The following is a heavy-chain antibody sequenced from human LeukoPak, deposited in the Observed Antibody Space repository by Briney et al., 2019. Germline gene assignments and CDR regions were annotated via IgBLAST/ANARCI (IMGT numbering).Heavy chain of an antibody. D-gene: IGHD6-13*01. V-gene: IGHV3-48*03. CDR2: ISSSGSTI. CDR1: GFTFSNYA. J-gene: IGHJ6*02. Sequence: GGSLRLSCAASGFTFSNYAMSWVRQAPGKGLEWVSYISSSGSTIYYADSVKGRFTISRDNAKNSLYLQMNSLRAEDTAVYYCARDKGVAAAGIGYYYYGMDVWGQGTTVTVSS. CDR3: ARDKGVAAAGIGYYYYGMDV.